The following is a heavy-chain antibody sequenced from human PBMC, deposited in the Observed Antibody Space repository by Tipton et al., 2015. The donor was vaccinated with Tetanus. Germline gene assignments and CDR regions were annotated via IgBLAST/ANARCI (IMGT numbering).Heavy chain of an antibody. V-gene: IGHV4-39*07. J-gene: IGHJ4*02. CDR3: ARGRREQDY. Sequence: TLSLTCTVSGGSISSSSYYWGWIRQPPGKGLEWIGEINHSGSTNYNPSLKSRVTISVDTSKNQFSLKLSSVTAADTAVYYCARGRREQDYWGQGTLVTVSS. CDR1: GGSISSSSYY. D-gene: IGHD5-24*01. CDR2: INHSGST.